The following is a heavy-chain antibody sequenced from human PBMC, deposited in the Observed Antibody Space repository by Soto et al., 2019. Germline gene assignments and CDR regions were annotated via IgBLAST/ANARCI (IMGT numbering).Heavy chain of an antibody. CDR1: GYSFTSYG. D-gene: IGHD1-1*01. V-gene: IGHV1-18*01. CDR2: ISAPNGNT. CDR3: ARGRYGDY. Sequence: QVHLVQSGAEVKKPGASVKVSCKASGYSFTSYGITWVRQAPGQGLEWMGWISAPNGNTDYAQKLQGRVIVTRDTSTSTAYMELRSLRSDDTAVYYCARGRYGDYWGQGALVTVSS. J-gene: IGHJ4*02.